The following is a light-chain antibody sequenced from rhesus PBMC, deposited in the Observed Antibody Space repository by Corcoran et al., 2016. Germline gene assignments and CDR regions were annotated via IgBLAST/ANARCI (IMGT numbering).Light chain of an antibody. CDR2: KAS. Sequence: DIQMTQSPSSLSASIGGRVTITCRASQGISSWLAWYQQKPGEALKLLTYKASSLQSGVPSRLSGSGSATDFTLTNSSLQPEDFASYYCQQYRSAPWTFGQGTKVEIK. CDR3: QQYRSAPWT. CDR1: QGISSW. J-gene: IGKJ1*01. V-gene: IGKV1-21*01.